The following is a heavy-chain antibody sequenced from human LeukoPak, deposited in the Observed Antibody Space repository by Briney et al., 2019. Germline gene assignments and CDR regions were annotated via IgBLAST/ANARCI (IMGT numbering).Heavy chain of an antibody. Sequence: SETLSLTCTVSGGSISSYYWSWIRQPPGKGLEWIGYIYYSGSTNYNPSLKSRVTISVDTSKNQFSLKLSSVTAADTAVYYCARGYLRHARRDNYYGMDVWGRGTTVTVSS. CDR2: IYYSGST. D-gene: IGHD5/OR15-5a*01. CDR1: GGSISSYY. V-gene: IGHV4-59*08. CDR3: ARGYLRHARRDNYYGMDV. J-gene: IGHJ6*02.